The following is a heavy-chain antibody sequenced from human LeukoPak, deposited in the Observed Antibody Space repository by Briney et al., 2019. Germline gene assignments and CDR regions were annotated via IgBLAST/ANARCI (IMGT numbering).Heavy chain of an antibody. CDR3: ARGYYYGSGKSYYYYYYGMDV. CDR1: GGSFSGYY. Sequence: NPSETLSLTCAVYGGSFSGYYWSWIRQPPGKGLEWIGEINHSGSTNYNPSLESRVTISVDTSKNQFSLKLSSVTAADTAVYYCARGYYYGSGKSYYYYYYGMDVWGQGTTVTVSS. V-gene: IGHV4-34*01. CDR2: INHSGST. D-gene: IGHD3-10*01. J-gene: IGHJ6*02.